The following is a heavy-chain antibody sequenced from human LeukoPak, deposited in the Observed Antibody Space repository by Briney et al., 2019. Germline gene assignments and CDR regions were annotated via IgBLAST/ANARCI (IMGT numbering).Heavy chain of an antibody. V-gene: IGHV3-33*01. CDR2: IWYDGSNK. J-gene: IGHJ4*02. D-gene: IGHD6-19*01. CDR3: AGIIAVAGAFDY. Sequence: PGGSLRLSCAASGFTFSSYGMHWVRQAPGKGLGWVAVIWYDGSNKYYADSVKGRFTISRDNSKNTLYLQMNSLRAEDTAVYYCAGIIAVAGAFDYWGQGTLVTVSS. CDR1: GFTFSSYG.